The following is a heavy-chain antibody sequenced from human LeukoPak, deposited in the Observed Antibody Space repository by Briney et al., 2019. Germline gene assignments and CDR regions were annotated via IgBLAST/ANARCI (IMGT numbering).Heavy chain of an antibody. CDR2: ISSSSGTI. CDR3: ATDPATRTTATSLLAP. J-gene: IGHJ5*02. D-gene: IGHD1-1*01. CDR1: GFTFSDYS. Sequence: GGSLRLSCAASGFTFSDYSMNWVRQAPGKGLEWVSYISSSSGTIFYADSVKGRFTISRDNAKNSLYLQMNSLRADDTAVYYCATDPATRTTATSLLAPWGQGTLVTVSS. V-gene: IGHV3-48*01.